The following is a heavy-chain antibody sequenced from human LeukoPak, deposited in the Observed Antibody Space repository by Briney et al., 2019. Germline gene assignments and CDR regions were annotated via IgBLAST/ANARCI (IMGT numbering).Heavy chain of an antibody. D-gene: IGHD3-10*01. J-gene: IGHJ5*02. V-gene: IGHV4-39*07. CDR2: IFYTGST. Sequence: PSETLSLTCTVSGGSISSTTYYWGWIRQPPGKGLEWIGNIFYTGSTNYNPSLKSRVTISVDTSKNQFSLKLSSVTAADTAVYYCARGGYYGSGNDFRFDPWGQGTLVTVSS. CDR1: GGSISSTTYY. CDR3: ARGGYYGSGNDFRFDP.